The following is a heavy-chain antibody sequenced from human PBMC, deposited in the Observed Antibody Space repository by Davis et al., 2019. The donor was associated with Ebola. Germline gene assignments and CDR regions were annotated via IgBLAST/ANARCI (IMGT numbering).Heavy chain of an antibody. J-gene: IGHJ4*02. D-gene: IGHD6-19*01. CDR2: IYPGDSDT. CDR3: ARQNLRIAVAVNY. V-gene: IGHV5-51*01. CDR1: GYSFTSYW. Sequence: KVSCKGSGYSFTSYWIGWVRQMPGKGLEWMGIIYPGDSDTRYSPSFQGHVTISADKSISTAYLQWSSLKASDTAMYYCARQNLRIAVAVNYWGQGTLVTVSS.